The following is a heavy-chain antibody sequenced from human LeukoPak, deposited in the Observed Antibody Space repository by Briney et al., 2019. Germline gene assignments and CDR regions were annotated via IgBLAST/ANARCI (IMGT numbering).Heavy chain of an antibody. J-gene: IGHJ4*02. CDR1: GGSFSGYY. V-gene: IGHV4-34*01. CDR2: INHSGST. CDR3: ARGKSSSWLGYYFDY. Sequence: SEILSLTCAVYGGSFSGYYWSWIRQPPGKGLEWIGEINHSGSTNYNPSLKSRVTISVDTSKNQFSLKLSSVTAADTAVYYCARGKSSSWLGYYFDYWGQGTLVTVSS. D-gene: IGHD6-13*01.